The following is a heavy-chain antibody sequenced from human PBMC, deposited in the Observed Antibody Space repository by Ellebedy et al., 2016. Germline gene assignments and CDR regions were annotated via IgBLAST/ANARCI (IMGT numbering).Heavy chain of an antibody. V-gene: IGHV3-48*04. D-gene: IGHD3-22*01. Sequence: GESLKISXAASENTFSSYNMNWVRRAPGKGLEWISYISGSASTISYGDSVKGRFTVSRDNAKNSLYLQMNSLRAEDTAVYYCAGYFDSSGYNHYYYGLDVWGQGTTVTVSS. CDR1: ENTFSSYN. CDR3: AGYFDSSGYNHYYYGLDV. CDR2: ISGSASTI. J-gene: IGHJ6*02.